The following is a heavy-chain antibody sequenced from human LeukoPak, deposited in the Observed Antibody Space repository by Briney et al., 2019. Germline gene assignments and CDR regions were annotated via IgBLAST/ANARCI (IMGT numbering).Heavy chain of an antibody. CDR1: GYTFTGYD. CDR2: INPNSGGT. CDR3: ARETVYSSNWFDP. V-gene: IGHV1-2*02. J-gene: IGHJ5*02. Sequence: ASVKVSCKASGYTFTGYDMHWVRQAPGQGLEWMGWINPNSGGTNYAQKFQGRVTMTRDTSISTAFMELSRLRSDDTAVYYCARETVYSSNWFDPWGQGTLVTVSS. D-gene: IGHD6-13*01.